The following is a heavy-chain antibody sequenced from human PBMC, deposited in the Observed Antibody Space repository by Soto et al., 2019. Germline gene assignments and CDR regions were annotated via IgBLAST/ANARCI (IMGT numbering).Heavy chain of an antibody. D-gene: IGHD2-15*01. CDR1: GYTFTSYA. CDR3: ARPASGWPDDAFDI. J-gene: IGHJ3*02. CDR2: INAGNGNT. Sequence: ASVKVSCKASGYTFTSYAMHWVRQAPGQRLEWMGWINAGNGNTKYSQKFQGRVTITRDTSASTAYMELSSLRSEDTAVYYCARPASGWPDDAFDIWGQGTMVTVSS. V-gene: IGHV1-3*01.